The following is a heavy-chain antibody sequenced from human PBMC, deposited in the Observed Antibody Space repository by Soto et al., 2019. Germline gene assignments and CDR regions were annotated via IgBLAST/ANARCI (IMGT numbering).Heavy chain of an antibody. V-gene: IGHV3-13*05. CDR1: VFTFSSYD. CDR2: IGTAGDP. D-gene: IGHD3-10*01. CDR3: ARGEYYYGSGSSMDV. Sequence: GWSLRLSCASSVFTFSSYDMHWVRQATGKGLEWVSAIGTAGDPYYPGSVKGRFTISRENAKNSLYLQMNSLRAGDTAVYYCARGEYYYGSGSSMDVWGQGTTVTVSS. J-gene: IGHJ6*02.